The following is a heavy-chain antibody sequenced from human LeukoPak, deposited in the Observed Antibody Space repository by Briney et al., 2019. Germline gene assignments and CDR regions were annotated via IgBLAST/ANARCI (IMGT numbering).Heavy chain of an antibody. CDR2: ISYDGSNK. CDR3: AKIYYDSSGSD. V-gene: IGHV3-30*18. Sequence: PGGSLRLSCAASGFXFSSYGMHWVRQAPGKGLEWVAVISYDGSNKYYADSVKGRFAISRDNSKNTLYLQMNSLRAEDTAVYYCAKIYYDSSGSDWGQGTLVTVSS. J-gene: IGHJ4*02. D-gene: IGHD3-22*01. CDR1: GFXFSSYG.